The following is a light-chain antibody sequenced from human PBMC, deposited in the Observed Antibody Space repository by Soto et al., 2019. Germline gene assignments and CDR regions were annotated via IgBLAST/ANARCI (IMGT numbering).Light chain of an antibody. CDR1: QSISKY. CDR2: DAS. J-gene: IGKJ4*01. V-gene: IGKV3-11*01. Sequence: EIVLTQSPATLSLSPGERATLSCRASQSISKYLAWYQQKPGQPPRLLIYDASNRAAGIPARFSGSGSGTDFTLTITSLEPEDFAVYYCQQRSNWPPKLTFGGGTKVEVK. CDR3: QQRSNWPPKLT.